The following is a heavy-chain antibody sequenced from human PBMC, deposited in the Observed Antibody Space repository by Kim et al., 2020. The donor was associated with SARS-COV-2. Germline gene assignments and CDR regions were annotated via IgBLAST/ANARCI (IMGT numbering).Heavy chain of an antibody. D-gene: IGHD1-7*01. Sequence: SVKGRFTTARDNAKNSLYLQMNSLRAEDTAVYYCAREREDNWNYLGAFDIWGQGTMVTVSS. CDR3: AREREDNWNYLGAFDI. J-gene: IGHJ3*02. V-gene: IGHV3-21*01.